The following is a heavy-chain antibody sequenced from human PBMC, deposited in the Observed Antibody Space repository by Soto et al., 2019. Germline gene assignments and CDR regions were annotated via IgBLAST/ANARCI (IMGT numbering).Heavy chain of an antibody. Sequence: QITLKESGPTVVKPTQTLTLTCSFSGFSLRTNGVGVAWVRQPPRKALEWLGIIYYDDDKRYSPSLKSRLNINKDTARNQVVLTVANVDHKDSGTYYCAYIVTRARGGLAVPPVFDSWGQGKLVTVSS. D-gene: IGHD3-3*01. CDR2: IYYDDDK. CDR3: AYIVTRARGGLAVPPVFDS. J-gene: IGHJ4*02. CDR1: GFSLRTNGVG. V-gene: IGHV2-5*02.